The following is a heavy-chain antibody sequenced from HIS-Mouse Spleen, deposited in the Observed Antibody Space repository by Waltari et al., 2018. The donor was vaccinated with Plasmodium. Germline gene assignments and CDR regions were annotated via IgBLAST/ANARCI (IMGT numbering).Heavy chain of an antibody. D-gene: IGHD6-13*01. CDR1: GFTFLSSG. V-gene: IGHV3-30*18. CDR3: AKDRRSSSWYVDY. Sequence: QVQLVESGGGVVQPGRSLRLTCAASGFTFLSSGMHRVRQAPGKGLEWVAVISYDGSNKYYADSVKGRFTISRDNSKNTLYLQMNSLRAEDTAVYYCAKDRRSSSWYVDYWGQGTLVTVSS. J-gene: IGHJ4*02. CDR2: ISYDGSNK.